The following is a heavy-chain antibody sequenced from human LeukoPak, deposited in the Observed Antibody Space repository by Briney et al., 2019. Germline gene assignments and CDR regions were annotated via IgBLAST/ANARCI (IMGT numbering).Heavy chain of an antibody. CDR1: GFTVGSNY. CDR2: VYSGGST. J-gene: IGHJ6*03. CDR3: AKDGLTVVVPAAIAYYYYMDV. Sequence: PGGSLRLSCAASGFTVGSNYMNWVRQAPGKGLEWVSVVYSGGSTYYADSVKGRFTISRDNSKNTLYLQMNSLRAEDTAVYYCAKDGLTVVVPAAIAYYYYMDVWGKGTTVTISS. D-gene: IGHD2-2*01. V-gene: IGHV3-53*05.